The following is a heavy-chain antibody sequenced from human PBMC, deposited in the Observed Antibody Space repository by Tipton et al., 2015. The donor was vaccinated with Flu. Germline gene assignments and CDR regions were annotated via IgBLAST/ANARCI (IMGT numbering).Heavy chain of an antibody. Sequence: LSLTCTVSGDSMNSFYWSWIRQPAGKGLEWIGRMYASGSTKYNPSLKSRVTMSVDTSKNQLSLELTSVTAADTAVYYCARGSGSGTEMIFDFWGQGTLVTVSS. CDR3: ARGSGSGTEMIFDF. CDR1: GDSMNSFY. V-gene: IGHV4-4*07. J-gene: IGHJ4*02. D-gene: IGHD3-10*01. CDR2: MYASGST.